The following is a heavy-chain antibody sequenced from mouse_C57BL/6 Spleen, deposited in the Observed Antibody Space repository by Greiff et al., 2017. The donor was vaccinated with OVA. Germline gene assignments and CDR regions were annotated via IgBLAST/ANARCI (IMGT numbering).Heavy chain of an antibody. CDR1: GFTFSSYA. J-gene: IGHJ4*01. D-gene: IGHD3-1*01. Sequence: EVKLMESGGGLVKPGGSLKLSCAASGFTFSSYAMSWVRPTPGKRLEWVATISDGGSYTYYPDNVKGRFTISRDNAKNTLYLQMSHLKSEDTAMYYCARDRGYYAMDYWGQGTSVTVSS. V-gene: IGHV5-4*01. CDR3: ARDRGYYAMDY. CDR2: ISDGGSYT.